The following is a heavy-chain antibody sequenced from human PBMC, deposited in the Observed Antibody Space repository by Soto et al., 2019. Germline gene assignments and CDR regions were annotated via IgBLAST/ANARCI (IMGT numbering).Heavy chain of an antibody. CDR3: ARSSEDNWNYDPFDY. V-gene: IGHV4-61*01. J-gene: IGHJ4*02. Sequence: SETLSLTCTVSGGSVSSGSYYWSWIRQPPGKGLEWIGYIYYSGSTNYNPSLKSRVTISVDTSKNQFSLKLSSVTAADTAVYYCARSSEDNWNYDPFDYWGQGTLVTVSS. CDR1: GGSVSSGSYY. CDR2: IYYSGST. D-gene: IGHD1-7*01.